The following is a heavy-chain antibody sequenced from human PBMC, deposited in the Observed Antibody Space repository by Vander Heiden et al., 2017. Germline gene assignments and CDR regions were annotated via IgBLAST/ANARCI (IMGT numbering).Heavy chain of an antibody. CDR3: ARLYCASTSCYVDY. CDR1: GFTLSLNS. D-gene: IGHD2-2*01. CDR2: ISTSGSTI. Sequence: EVQLVQSGGGLVQHGGSLRLSCAASGFTLSLNSMNWVRQAPGKGLEWISYISTSGSTIKYADVVKGQITISRDNAKNSVYLQMNSVRGDDTAVYYCARLYCASTSCYVDYWGQGTLVTVSS. V-gene: IGHV3-48*01. J-gene: IGHJ4*02.